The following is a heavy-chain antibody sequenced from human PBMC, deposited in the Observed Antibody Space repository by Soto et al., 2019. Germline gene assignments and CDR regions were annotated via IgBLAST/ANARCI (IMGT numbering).Heavy chain of an antibody. CDR3: ARGLRYFDWPRRFDP. D-gene: IGHD3-9*01. J-gene: IGHJ5*02. V-gene: IGHV4-34*01. CDR2: INHSGST. CDR1: GGSFSGYY. Sequence: QVQLQQWGAGLLKPSETLSLTCAVYGGSFSGYYWSWIRQPPGKGLEWIGEINHSGSTNYNPSLKSRVTISVVTSKTQFSLKLSSVTAADTAVYYCARGLRYFDWPRRFDPWGQGTLVTVSS.